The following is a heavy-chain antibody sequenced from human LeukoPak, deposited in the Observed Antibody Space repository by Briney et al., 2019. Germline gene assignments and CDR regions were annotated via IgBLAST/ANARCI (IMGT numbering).Heavy chain of an antibody. CDR2: INHSGST. CDR1: GGSLSGYY. V-gene: IGHV4-34*01. D-gene: IGHD3-16*01. Sequence: SETLSLTCAVYGGSLSGYYWSWIRQPPGKGLEWIGEINHSGSTNYNPSLKSRVTISVDTSKNQFSLKLSSVTAADTAVYYCARLPLTFGGVIGFDYWGQGTLVTVSS. J-gene: IGHJ4*02. CDR3: ARLPLTFGGVIGFDY.